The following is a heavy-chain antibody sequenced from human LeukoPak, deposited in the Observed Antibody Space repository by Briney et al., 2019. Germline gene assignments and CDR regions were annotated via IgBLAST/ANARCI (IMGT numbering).Heavy chain of an antibody. CDR3: ARAGRTYGSGASDAFDI. Sequence: PSETLSLTCTVSGGSISSYYWSWIRQPPGKGLEWIGDIYYSGSTNYNPSLKSRVTISVDTSKNQFSLKLSSVTAADTTVYYCARAGRTYGSGASDAFDIWGQGTMVTVSS. V-gene: IGHV4-59*08. CDR1: GGSISSYY. J-gene: IGHJ3*02. CDR2: IYYSGST. D-gene: IGHD3-10*01.